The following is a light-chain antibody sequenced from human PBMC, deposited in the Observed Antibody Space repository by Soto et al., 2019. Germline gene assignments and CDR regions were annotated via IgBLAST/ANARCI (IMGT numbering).Light chain of an antibody. J-gene: IGKJ4*01. CDR1: QGISSY. CDR3: QQLNSYPLIT. CDR2: AAS. V-gene: IGKV1-9*01. Sequence: DIQLTQSPSFLSASVGDRVTITCRASQGISSYLAWYQQKPGKAPKLLIYAASTLLSGVPSRFSGSGSGTEFTLTISSLQPEDFATYYCQQLNSYPLITFGGGTKVEIK.